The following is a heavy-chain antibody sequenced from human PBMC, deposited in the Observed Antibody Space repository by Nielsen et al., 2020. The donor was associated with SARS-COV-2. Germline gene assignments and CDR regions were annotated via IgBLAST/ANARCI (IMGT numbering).Heavy chain of an antibody. D-gene: IGHD3-9*01. V-gene: IGHV4-34*01. CDR2: INHSGST. J-gene: IGHJ3*02. CDR1: GGSFSGYY. Sequence: SETLSLTCAVYGGSFSGYYWSWIRQPPGKGLEWIGEINHSGSTNYNPSLKSRVTISVDTSKNQFSLKLSSVTAADTAVYYCARRGLGYYDILTGYSGDAFDIWGQGTMVTVSS. CDR3: ARRGLGYYDILTGYSGDAFDI.